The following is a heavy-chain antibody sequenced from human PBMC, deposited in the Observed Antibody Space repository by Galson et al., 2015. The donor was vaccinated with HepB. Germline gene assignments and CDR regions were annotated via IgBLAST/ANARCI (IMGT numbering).Heavy chain of an antibody. D-gene: IGHD2-21*02. Sequence: SLRLSCAASGFTVSSNYMSWVRQAPGKGLEWVSVIYSGGSTYYADSVKGRFTISRDNSKNTLYLQMNSLRAEDTAVYYCARDGQGLVVVTPFDAFDIWGQGTMVTVSS. CDR1: GFTVSSNY. CDR3: ARDGQGLVVVTPFDAFDI. CDR2: IYSGGST. V-gene: IGHV3-53*05. J-gene: IGHJ3*02.